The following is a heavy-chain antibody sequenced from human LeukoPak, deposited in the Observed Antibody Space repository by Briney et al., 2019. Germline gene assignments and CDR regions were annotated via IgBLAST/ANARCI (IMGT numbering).Heavy chain of an antibody. CDR1: EFTFSDYY. CDR2: ISSSGNTI. V-gene: IGHV3-11*04. Sequence: PGGSLRPSCVASEFTFSDYYMSWIRQAPGKGLEWVSYISSSGNTIYYADSVKGRLTISRDNAKNTLDLQMNSLRAEDTAVYYCARDLEYSSGWYGETDYWGQGTQVTVSS. CDR3: ARDLEYSSGWYGETDY. J-gene: IGHJ4*02. D-gene: IGHD6-19*01.